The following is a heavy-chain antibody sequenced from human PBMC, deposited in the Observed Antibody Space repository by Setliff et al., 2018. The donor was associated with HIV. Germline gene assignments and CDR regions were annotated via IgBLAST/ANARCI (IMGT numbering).Heavy chain of an antibody. D-gene: IGHD3-3*01. J-gene: IGHJ6*03. CDR1: GFSFSSYD. CDR2: IGTVGDT. V-gene: IGHV3-13*01. CDR3: AREQILELWYYMDV. Sequence: PGGSLRLSCAASGFSFSSYDMHWVRQATGKGLEWVSGIGTVGDTYYVDSVKGRFTVSRDNAKNSLFLQMNSLRAEDTAAYYCAREQILELWYYMDVWGKGTTVTVSS.